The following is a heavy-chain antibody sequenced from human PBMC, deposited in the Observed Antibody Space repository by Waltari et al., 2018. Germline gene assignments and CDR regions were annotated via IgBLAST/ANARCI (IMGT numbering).Heavy chain of an antibody. J-gene: IGHJ6*02. V-gene: IGHV1-69*02. D-gene: IGHD2-2*01. CDR3: ARADIVVVPAARSYYYYGMDV. CDR2: IIPIRGIA. Sequence: QVQLVQSGAEVKKPGSSVTVSFTSSGGTFRSYTHSWVRQAPGQGLEWMGRIIPIRGIANYEQKFQGRVTITADKSTSTAYMELSSLRSEDTAVYYCARADIVVVPAARSYYYYGMDVWGQGTTVSVSS. CDR1: GGTFRSYT.